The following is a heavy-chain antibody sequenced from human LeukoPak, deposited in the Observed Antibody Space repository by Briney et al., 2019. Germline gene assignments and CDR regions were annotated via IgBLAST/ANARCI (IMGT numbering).Heavy chain of an antibody. CDR2: ISYDGTNK. CDR3: ADTDYDY. Sequence: QPGGSLRLSCAASGFTFNTYAMHWDRQAPGKGLEWVAIISYDGTNKYYADSVRGRFTISRDNSKNTLYLQMNSLRAEDTALYYCADTDYDYWGQGTLVTVSS. J-gene: IGHJ4*02. CDR1: GFTFNTYA. V-gene: IGHV3-30*04. D-gene: IGHD5-18*01.